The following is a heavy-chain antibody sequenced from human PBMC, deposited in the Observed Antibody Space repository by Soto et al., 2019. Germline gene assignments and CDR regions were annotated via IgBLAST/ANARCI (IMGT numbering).Heavy chain of an antibody. V-gene: IGHV4-34*01. J-gene: IGHJ6*02. CDR1: GGXFSGYY. Sequence: QVXLQQXGAGLLKPSETLSLTCAVYGGXFSGYYWTWIXQPPGKGLEWIGEINHSGSTNYNPSLKSRVTISVDTSKNQFSLKLSSVTAADTAVYYCARLPRGYNYGMDVWGQGTTVTVSS. CDR2: INHSGST. CDR3: ARLPRGYNYGMDV.